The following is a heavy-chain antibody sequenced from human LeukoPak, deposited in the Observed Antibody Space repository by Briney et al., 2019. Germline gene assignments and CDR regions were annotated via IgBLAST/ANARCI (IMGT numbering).Heavy chain of an antibody. Sequence: GASVKVSCKCSGYTLTELSMHWVRQAPGKGLEWMGGFDPEDGETIYAQKFQGRVTMTEDTSTDTAYMELSSPRSEDTAVYYCATGGAAAGLNWFDPWGQGTLVTVSS. J-gene: IGHJ5*02. V-gene: IGHV1-24*01. CDR2: FDPEDGET. CDR3: ATGGAAAGLNWFDP. D-gene: IGHD6-13*01. CDR1: GYTLTELS.